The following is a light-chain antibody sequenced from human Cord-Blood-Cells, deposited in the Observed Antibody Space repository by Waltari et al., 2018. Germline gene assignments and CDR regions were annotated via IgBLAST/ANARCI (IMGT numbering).Light chain of an antibody. Sequence: QSALTQPAPVSGSPGQSITISCTGTRNHLGCYNSFSWYQQHPGKAPKLMLYEVSNRPSGVSNRCSGSKSGNTASLTISGLQAEDEADYYCSSYTSSSTLVFGGGTKLTVL. CDR3: SSYTSSSTLV. CDR2: EVS. CDR1: RNHLGCYNS. J-gene: IGLJ2*01. V-gene: IGLV2-14*01.